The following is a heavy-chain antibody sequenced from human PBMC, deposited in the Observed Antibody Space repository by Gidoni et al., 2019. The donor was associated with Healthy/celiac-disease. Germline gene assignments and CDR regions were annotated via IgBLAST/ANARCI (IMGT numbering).Heavy chain of an antibody. CDR2: IWYDGSNK. V-gene: IGHV3-33*01. J-gene: IGHJ3*02. Sequence: QVQLVASGGGVVQPGRSLRLSCAASGFTFRSYGLHCVRQAPGKGLEWVAVIWYDGSNKYYADSVKGRFTISRDNSKNTLYLQMNSLRAEDTAVYYCARDRTEYYGSGSYYPDAFDIWGQGTMVTVSS. D-gene: IGHD3-10*01. CDR3: ARDRTEYYGSGSYYPDAFDI. CDR1: GFTFRSYG.